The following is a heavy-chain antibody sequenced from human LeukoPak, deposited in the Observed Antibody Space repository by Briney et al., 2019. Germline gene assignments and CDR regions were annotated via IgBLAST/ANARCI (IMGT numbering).Heavy chain of an antibody. Sequence: ASVKVSCKASGYTFTGYYMHWVRQVPGQGLEWMGWINPNSGGTNYAQKFQGRVTMTRDTSISTAYMELSRLRSDDTAVYYCAREGVGYSSGWYPGFDYWGQGTLVTVSS. V-gene: IGHV1-2*02. J-gene: IGHJ4*02. D-gene: IGHD6-19*01. CDR3: AREGVGYSSGWYPGFDY. CDR2: INPNSGGT. CDR1: GYTFTGYY.